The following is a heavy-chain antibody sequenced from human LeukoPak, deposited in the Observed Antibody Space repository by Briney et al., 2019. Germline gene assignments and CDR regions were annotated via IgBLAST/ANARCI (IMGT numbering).Heavy chain of an antibody. CDR2: IYYSGST. J-gene: IGHJ4*02. CDR1: GGSISSYY. CDR3: AGGWSYFDY. D-gene: IGHD2-15*01. V-gene: IGHV4-59*01. Sequence: NPSETLSLTCTVSGGSISSYYWSWIRQPPGKGLEWIGYIYYSGSTNYNPSLKSRVTISLDTSKRQFSLKLTAVTAADTAVYYCAGGWSYFDYWGQGTLVTVSS.